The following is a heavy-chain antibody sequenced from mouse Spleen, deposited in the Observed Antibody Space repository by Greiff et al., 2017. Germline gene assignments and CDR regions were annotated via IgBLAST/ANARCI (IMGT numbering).Heavy chain of an antibody. CDR3: ARHMVTTAMDY. Sequence: EVQLVESGGGLVKPGGSLKLSCAASGFTFSSYAMSWVRQTPEKRLEWVATISSGGSYTYYPDSVKGRFTISRDNAKNTLYLQMSSLRSEDTAMYYCARHMVTTAMDYWGQGTSVTVSS. V-gene: IGHV5-9-3*01. CDR2: ISSGGSYT. CDR1: GFTFSSYA. D-gene: IGHD2-2*01. J-gene: IGHJ4*01.